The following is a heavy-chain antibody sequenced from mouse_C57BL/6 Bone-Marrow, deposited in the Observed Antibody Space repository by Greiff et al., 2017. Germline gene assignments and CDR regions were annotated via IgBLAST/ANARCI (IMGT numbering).Heavy chain of an antibody. V-gene: IGHV7-3*01. CDR1: GFTFTDYY. CDR2: IRNKANGYTT. Sequence: EVKLVESGGGLVQPGGSLSLSCAASGFTFTDYYMSWVRQPPGKALEWLGFIRNKANGYTTEYSASVKGRFTISRDNSQSILYLQMNALRAEDSATYYCARETGYFDYWGQGTTLTVSS. J-gene: IGHJ2*01. CDR3: ARETGYFDY.